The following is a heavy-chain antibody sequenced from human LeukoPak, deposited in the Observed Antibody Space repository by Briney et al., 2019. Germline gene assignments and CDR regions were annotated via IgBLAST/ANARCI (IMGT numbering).Heavy chain of an antibody. V-gene: IGHV1-18*01. J-gene: IGHJ4*02. CDR3: ARVGHYYDSSGYYYMVDY. D-gene: IGHD3-22*01. CDR2: IGAYNGNT. CDR1: GYTFTSYG. Sequence: ASVKVSCKASGYTFTSYGISWVRQAPGQGLEWMGWIGAYNGNTNYAQKLQGRVTMTTDTSTSTAYMELRSLRSDDTAVYYCARVGHYYDSSGYYYMVDYWGQRTLVTVSS.